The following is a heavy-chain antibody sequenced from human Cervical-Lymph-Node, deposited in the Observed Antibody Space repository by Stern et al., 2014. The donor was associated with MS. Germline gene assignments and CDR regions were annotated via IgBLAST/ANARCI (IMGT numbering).Heavy chain of an antibody. V-gene: IGHV5-51*01. J-gene: IGHJ6*02. Sequence: EVQLVQSGAEVKKPGESLTISCKGFGYSFNIYWIAWVRQRPGKGLEWMGIIYPDDSDTGYNPSFKGQTTFSAAKSISTEYLQRSSLKPSDTATYFCERRGMDVWGQGTSVTVSS. CDR1: GYSFNIYW. CDR3: ERRGMDV. CDR2: IYPDDSDT.